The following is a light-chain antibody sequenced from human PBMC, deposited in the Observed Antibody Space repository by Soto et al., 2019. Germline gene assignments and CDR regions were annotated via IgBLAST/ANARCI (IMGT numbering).Light chain of an antibody. CDR3: QESRSALWGT. V-gene: IGKV1-39*01. J-gene: IGKJ1*01. Sequence: DIQMTQSPSSLSASLGDRVTITCRTSQNIYNSLNWYQQKAGRAPAVLIYGASNLQGGVPLRFSGSGSGTDFTLTISGLQPEDSATYYCQESRSALWGTCGQGTKAEVK. CDR2: GAS. CDR1: QNIYNS.